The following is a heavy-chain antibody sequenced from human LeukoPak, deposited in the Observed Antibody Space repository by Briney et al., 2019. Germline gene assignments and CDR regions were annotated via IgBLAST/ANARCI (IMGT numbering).Heavy chain of an antibody. V-gene: IGHV3-23*01. J-gene: IGHJ4*02. CDR2: ISATGGTT. D-gene: IGHD2-2*01. CDR1: GFTFSSYG. CDR3: AKTYCSSTSCYGGWNFDY. Sequence: GGSLRLSCAASGFTFSSYGMHWVRQAPGKGLEWVSAISATGGTTYYADSVKGRFTISRDNSKNTLYLQMNSLRAEDTAVYYCAKTYCSSTSCYGGWNFDYWGQGTLVTVSS.